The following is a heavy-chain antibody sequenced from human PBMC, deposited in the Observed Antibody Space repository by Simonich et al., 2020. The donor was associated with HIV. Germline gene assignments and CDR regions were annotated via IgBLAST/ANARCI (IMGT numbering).Heavy chain of an antibody. Sequence: QVHLQQWGAGLLEPSETLSLTCAVYGGSFSGYCWSWVRQFPGKGLEWIGEINRSRSTYYNPSLTSRFTISVDTSKNQFSLKLSSVTAADTAVYYCARGPGVVAAHRYWFFDIWGRGTLVTVSS. CDR3: ARGPGVVAAHRYWFFDI. D-gene: IGHD3-3*01. J-gene: IGHJ2*01. CDR1: GGSFSGYC. CDR2: INRSRST. V-gene: IGHV4-34*01.